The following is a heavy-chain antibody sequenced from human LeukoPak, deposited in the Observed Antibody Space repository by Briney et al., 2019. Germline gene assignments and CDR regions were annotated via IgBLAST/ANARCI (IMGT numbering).Heavy chain of an antibody. J-gene: IGHJ4*02. D-gene: IGHD3-10*01. CDR1: GFIFSSDF. Sequence: GGSLRLSCAASGFIFSSDFMNWVRQAPGKGLEWVSAMNSGGSTFYADSVKGRFIISRDKSRNTLYLQMNSLSVDDTAVYYCTRGGSMVRGVLWGQGTLVTVSS. CDR3: TRGGSMVRGVL. CDR2: MNSGGST. V-gene: IGHV3-53*01.